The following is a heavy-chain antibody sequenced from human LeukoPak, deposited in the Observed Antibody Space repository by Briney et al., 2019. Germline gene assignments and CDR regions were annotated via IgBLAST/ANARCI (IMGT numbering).Heavy chain of an antibody. CDR1: GFTFSSYA. V-gene: IGHV3-30*04. Sequence: GGPLRLSCAASGFTFSSYAMHWVRQAPGKGLEWVAVISYDGSNKYYADSVKGRFTISRDNSKNTLYLQMNSLRAEDTAVYYCARGLAGDPSFDYWGQGTLVTVSS. CDR2: ISYDGSNK. CDR3: ARGLAGDPSFDY. J-gene: IGHJ4*02. D-gene: IGHD4-17*01.